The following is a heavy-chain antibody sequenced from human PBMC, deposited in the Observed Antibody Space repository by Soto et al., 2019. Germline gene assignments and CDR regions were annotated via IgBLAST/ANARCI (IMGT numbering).Heavy chain of an antibody. CDR2: ISAYNGNT. J-gene: IGHJ4*02. Sequence: GESLKISCKASGYTFTSYGISWVRQAPGQGLEWMGWISAYNGNTNYAQKLQGRVTMTTDTSTSTAYMELRSLRSDDTAVYYCARDKDSGYDWFYWGQGTLVTVSS. CDR3: ARDKDSGYDWFY. V-gene: IGHV1-18*01. D-gene: IGHD5-12*01. CDR1: GYTFTSYG.